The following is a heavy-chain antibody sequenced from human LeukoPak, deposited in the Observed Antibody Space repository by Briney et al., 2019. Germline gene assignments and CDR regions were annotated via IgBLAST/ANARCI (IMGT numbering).Heavy chain of an antibody. J-gene: IGHJ5*02. CDR1: GFAFSSYA. V-gene: IGHV3-30*04. CDR2: ISYDGSNK. CDR3: AKGPRYYYGSGSYYH. D-gene: IGHD3-10*01. Sequence: GGSLRLSCAASGFAFSSYAMHWVRQAPGKGLEWVAVISYDGSNKYYADSVKGRFTISRDNSKNTLYLQMNSLRAEDTAVYYCAKGPRYYYGSGSYYHWGQGTLVTVSS.